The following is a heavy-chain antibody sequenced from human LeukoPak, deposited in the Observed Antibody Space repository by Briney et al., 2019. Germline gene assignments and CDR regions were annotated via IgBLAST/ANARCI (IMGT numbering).Heavy chain of an antibody. CDR2: ISYDGSNK. CDR3: AKSYYDSSGYYFDAFDI. V-gene: IGHV3-30*18. D-gene: IGHD3-22*01. CDR1: GFAFSSYG. Sequence: PGGSLRLSCAASGFAFSSYGMHWVRQAPGKGLEWVAVISYDGSNKYYADSVKGRFTISRDNSKNTLYLQMNSLRAEDTAVYYCAKSYYDSSGYYFDAFDIWGQGTMVTVSS. J-gene: IGHJ3*02.